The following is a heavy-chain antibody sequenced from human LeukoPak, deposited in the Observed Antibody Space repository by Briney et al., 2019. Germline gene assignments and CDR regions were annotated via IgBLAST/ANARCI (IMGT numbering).Heavy chain of an antibody. CDR1: GGSISSSNYY. CDR2: MSYSGST. Sequence: PSETLSLTCTVSGGSISSSNYYWGWIRQTPGKGLEWIGYMSYSGSTNYNPSLKSRVTISVDTSKNQFSLKLSSVTAADTAVYYCARETYCSSITCYNVVDAFDIWGQGTMVTVSS. J-gene: IGHJ3*02. D-gene: IGHD2-2*02. CDR3: ARETYCSSITCYNVVDAFDI. V-gene: IGHV4-61*01.